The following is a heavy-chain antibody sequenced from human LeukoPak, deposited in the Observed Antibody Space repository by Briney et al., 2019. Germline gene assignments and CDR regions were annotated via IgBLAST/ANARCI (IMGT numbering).Heavy chain of an antibody. Sequence: KPSETLSLTCAVYGGSFSGYYWSWIRQPPGKGLEWIGEINHSGSTNYNPSLKSRVTISVDTSKNQFSLKLSSVTAADTAVYYCARSLDYQLPTLDCWGQGTLVTVSS. CDR3: ARSLDYQLPTLDC. J-gene: IGHJ4*02. CDR2: INHSGST. V-gene: IGHV4-34*01. D-gene: IGHD2-2*01. CDR1: GGSFSGYY.